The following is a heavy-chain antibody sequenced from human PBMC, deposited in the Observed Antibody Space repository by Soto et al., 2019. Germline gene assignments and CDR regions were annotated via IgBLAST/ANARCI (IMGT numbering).Heavy chain of an antibody. J-gene: IGHJ4*02. Sequence: QVQLVQSGAEVKKPGASVTVSCKASGYTFTNYALHWVRQAPGQRLEWMGWINAGNGNTKYSQKFQGRVTWTKDTSANTAYMEVSILRYEDTAVYYCARDYDYIWGTYRHYFEYWGQGTLVTVSS. V-gene: IGHV1-3*01. D-gene: IGHD3-16*02. CDR3: ARDYDYIWGTYRHYFEY. CDR2: INAGNGNT. CDR1: GYTFTNYA.